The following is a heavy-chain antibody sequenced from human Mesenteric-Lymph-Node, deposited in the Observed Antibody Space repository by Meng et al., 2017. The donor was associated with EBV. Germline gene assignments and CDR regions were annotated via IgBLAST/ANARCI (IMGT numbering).Heavy chain of an antibody. CDR1: GDSISSSSYY. Sequence: QLQRQESGPGLVKPSETLSLTCTVSGDSISSSSYYWGWIRQSPGKGLEWIANIHYSGSTFYNPSLKSRVTISVDTSKNQFSLKLRSVTAADTAVYYCARTTDYGDLYFDYWGQGTLVTVSS. CDR3: ARTTDYGDLYFDY. D-gene: IGHD4-17*01. J-gene: IGHJ4*02. V-gene: IGHV4-39*01. CDR2: IHYSGST.